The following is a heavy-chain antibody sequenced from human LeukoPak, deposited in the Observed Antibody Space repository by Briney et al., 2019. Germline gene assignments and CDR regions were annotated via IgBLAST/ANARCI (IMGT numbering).Heavy chain of an antibody. CDR2: ISSSSTI. CDR1: GFTFSSYS. Sequence: GGSLRLSCAASGFTFSSYSMNWVRQAPGKGLEWVSYISSSSTIYYADSVKGRFTISRDNAKNSLYLQMNSLRAEDTAVYYCARDLTVTVPYYMDVWGKGTTVTVSS. V-gene: IGHV3-48*01. D-gene: IGHD4-17*01. J-gene: IGHJ6*03. CDR3: ARDLTVTVPYYMDV.